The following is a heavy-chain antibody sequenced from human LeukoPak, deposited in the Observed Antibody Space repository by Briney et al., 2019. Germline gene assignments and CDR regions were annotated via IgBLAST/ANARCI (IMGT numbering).Heavy chain of an antibody. J-gene: IGHJ3*02. CDR1: GYTFTSYD. Sequence: GASVEVSCKASGYTFTSYDINWVRQATGQGLEWMGWMNPNSGNTGYAQKFQGRVTITRYTSISTAYMELSSLRSEDTAVYYCATDPPSNNWNRRIDDAFDIWGQGTMVTVSS. D-gene: IGHD1-1*01. CDR3: ATDPPSNNWNRRIDDAFDI. V-gene: IGHV1-8*03. CDR2: MNPNSGNT.